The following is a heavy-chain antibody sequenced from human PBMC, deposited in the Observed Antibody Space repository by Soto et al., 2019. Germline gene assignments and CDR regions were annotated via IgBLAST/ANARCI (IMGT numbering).Heavy chain of an antibody. J-gene: IGHJ4*02. Sequence: EVQLLESGGGLVQPGGSLRLSCAASGFTFSSYAMSWVRQDPGKGLEWVSAISGSGGSTYYADSVKGRFTISRDNSKNTLYLQMTSLRAEDTAVYYWARTLYIYGTDYWGQGALVTVSA. V-gene: IGHV3-23*01. D-gene: IGHD5-18*01. CDR3: ARTLYIYGTDY. CDR1: GFTFSSYA. CDR2: ISGSGGST.